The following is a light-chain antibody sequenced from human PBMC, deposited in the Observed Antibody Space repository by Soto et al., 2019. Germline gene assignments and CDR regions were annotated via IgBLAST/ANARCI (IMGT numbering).Light chain of an antibody. Sequence: QSVLTQPPSVSGAPGQRVTISCTGSSSNIGAGYDVHWYQQLPGTAPKLLIYGNSNRPSGVPDRFSGSKSGTSASLAITGLQADDEADYYCAAWDDILNGYVFGGGTKVTVL. CDR3: AAWDDILNGYV. J-gene: IGLJ1*01. CDR1: SSNIGAGYD. V-gene: IGLV1-40*01. CDR2: GNS.